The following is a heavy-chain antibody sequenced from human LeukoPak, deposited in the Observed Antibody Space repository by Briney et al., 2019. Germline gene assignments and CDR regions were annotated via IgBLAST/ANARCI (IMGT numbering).Heavy chain of an antibody. Sequence: PSETPSLTCTVSGGSIRSGSYYWHWIRQPAGKGLEWIGRMYTSGTTNYNPSLKSRVTISVDTSKNQFSLKLSSVTAADTAVYYCARTASGYYLFDYWGQGTLVTVSS. J-gene: IGHJ4*02. CDR1: GGSIRSGSYY. CDR2: MYTSGTT. CDR3: ARTASGYYLFDY. D-gene: IGHD3-22*01. V-gene: IGHV4-61*02.